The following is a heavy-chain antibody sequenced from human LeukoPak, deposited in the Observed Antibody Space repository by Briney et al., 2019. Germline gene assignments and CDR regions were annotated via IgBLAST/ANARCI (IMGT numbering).Heavy chain of an antibody. Sequence: PGGSLILSCAASGFTFSSYAMTWVRQAPGKGLEWVSGISSSGGSTYYADSVKGRFTISRDNSKNTLYLQMNSLRAEDTALYYCARLKLMVAPDYWGQGTLVTVSS. V-gene: IGHV3-23*01. CDR2: ISSSGGST. J-gene: IGHJ4*02. D-gene: IGHD2-8*01. CDR3: ARLKLMVAPDY. CDR1: GFTFSSYA.